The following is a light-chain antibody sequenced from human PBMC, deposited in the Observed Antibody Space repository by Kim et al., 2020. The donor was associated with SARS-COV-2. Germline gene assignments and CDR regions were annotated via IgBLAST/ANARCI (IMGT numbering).Light chain of an antibody. CDR2: EGS. J-gene: IGLJ3*02. Sequence: GQSITLSCTGTSSDVGNYNLVSWYQQHPGKAPRLMIYEGSKRPSGVSNRFSGSKSDNTASLTVSGLQAEDEADYYCCSYAGSRTWLFGGGTQLTVL. CDR1: SSDVGNYNL. V-gene: IGLV2-23*01. CDR3: CSYAGSRTWL.